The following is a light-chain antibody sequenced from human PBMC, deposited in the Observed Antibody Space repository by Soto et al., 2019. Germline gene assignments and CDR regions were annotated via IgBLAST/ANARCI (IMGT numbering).Light chain of an antibody. CDR1: SSDVGGYNY. J-gene: IGLJ6*01. V-gene: IGLV2-11*01. CDR3: CSYAGSSTYV. Sequence: QSALTQPRSVSASPVQSVTISCTGTSSDVGGYNYVSWYQQHPGKAPKLMIYDVSKRPSGVPDRFSGSKSGNTASLTISGLQAEDEADYYCCSYAGSSTYVFGSGTKVTVL. CDR2: DVS.